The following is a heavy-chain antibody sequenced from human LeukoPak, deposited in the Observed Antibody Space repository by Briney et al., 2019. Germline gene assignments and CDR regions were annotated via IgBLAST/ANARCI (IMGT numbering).Heavy chain of an antibody. J-gene: IGHJ4*02. CDR2: IKPDGSDK. V-gene: IGHV3-7*01. D-gene: IGHD1-7*01. Sequence: PGGPLRLSCAVSGFTFSNSWMNWVRQAPGKGLEWVANIKPDGSDKNYVDSVKGRFTISRDNAKKSLYLHMNGLRVEDTAVYYCARGIEGTTNFDYWGQGTLVTVSS. CDR3: ARGIEGTTNFDY. CDR1: GFTFSNSW.